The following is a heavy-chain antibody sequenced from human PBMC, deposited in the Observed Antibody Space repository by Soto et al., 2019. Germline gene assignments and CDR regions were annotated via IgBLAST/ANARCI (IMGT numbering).Heavy chain of an antibody. CDR3: AKVPYCSGGSCPDGLFDY. V-gene: IGHV3-23*01. CDR1: GFTFSSYA. D-gene: IGHD2-15*01. J-gene: IGHJ4*02. Sequence: GGSLRLSCAASGFTFSSYAMSWVRQAPGKGLEWVSAISGSGGSTYHADSVKGRFTISRDNSKNTLYLQMNSLRAEDTAVYYCAKVPYCSGGSCPDGLFDYWGQGTLVTVSS. CDR2: ISGSGGST.